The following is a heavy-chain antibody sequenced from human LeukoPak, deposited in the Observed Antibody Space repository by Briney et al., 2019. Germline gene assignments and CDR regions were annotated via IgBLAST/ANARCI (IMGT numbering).Heavy chain of an antibody. Sequence: PGGSLRLSCVASGFTFSHYWMTWARHSPGRGLEWVAHIKQDGREKYYMESVKGRFIISRDNAKNSVFLQMNSLRAEDTAVYYCGRDMSEYDSEDWGQGILVTVSS. V-gene: IGHV3-7*01. CDR2: IKQDGREK. J-gene: IGHJ4*02. CDR3: GRDMSEYDSED. D-gene: IGHD1-1*01. CDR1: GFTFSHYW.